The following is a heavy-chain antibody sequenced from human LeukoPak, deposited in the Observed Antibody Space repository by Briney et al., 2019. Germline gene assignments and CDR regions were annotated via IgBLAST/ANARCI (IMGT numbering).Heavy chain of an antibody. D-gene: IGHD3-22*01. CDR1: GFTFSSYS. V-gene: IGHV3-48*02. CDR3: ARTLLPVYYDSNGGDFQH. CDR2: ISSSSSTI. J-gene: IGHJ1*01. Sequence: GGSLRLSCAASGFTFSSYSMNWVRQAPGKGLEWVSYISSSSSTIYYADSVKGRFTISRDNAKNSLYLQMNSLRDEDTAVYYCARTLLPVYYDSNGGDFQHWGQGTLVTVSS.